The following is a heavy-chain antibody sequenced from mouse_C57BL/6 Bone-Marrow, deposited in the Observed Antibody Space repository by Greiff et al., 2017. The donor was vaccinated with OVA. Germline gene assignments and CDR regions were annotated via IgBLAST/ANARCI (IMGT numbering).Heavy chain of an antibody. CDR3: ATLIYYGNYDFDY. D-gene: IGHD2-1*01. CDR1: GYTFTDYY. CDR2: INPNNGGT. Sequence: VQLQQSGPELVKPGASVKISCKASGYTFTDYYMNWVKQSHGKSLEWIGDINPNNGGTSYNQKFKGKATLTVDKSSSTAYMELRSLTSEDSAVYYYATLIYYGNYDFDYWGQGTTLTVSS. V-gene: IGHV1-26*01. J-gene: IGHJ2*01.